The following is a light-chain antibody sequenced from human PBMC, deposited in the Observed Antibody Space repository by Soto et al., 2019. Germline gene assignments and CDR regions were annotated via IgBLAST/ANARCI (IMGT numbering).Light chain of an antibody. J-gene: IGLJ2*01. CDR3: AAWADSLNGVV. V-gene: IGLV1-44*01. CDR2: SNN. CDR1: NSNIGSNT. Sequence: QSVLTQPPSASGTPGQRVTISCSGSNSNIGSNTLNWYQQLPGTAPKLLIYSNNQRPSGVPDRFSGSKSGTSASLAISGLQSEDEADYYCAAWADSLNGVVFGGGTKLTVL.